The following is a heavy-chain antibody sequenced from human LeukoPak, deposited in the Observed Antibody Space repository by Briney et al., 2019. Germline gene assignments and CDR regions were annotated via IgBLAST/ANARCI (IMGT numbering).Heavy chain of an antibody. V-gene: IGHV3-23*01. CDR1: GFTFSSYA. J-gene: IGHJ4*02. D-gene: IGHD3-16*01. Sequence: GGSLRLSCAASGFTFSSYAMSWVRQAPGKGLEWVSSISGSGGSTYYADSVKGRFTISRDNSKNTPYLQMNSLSAEDTAVYYCAKDIDLTYYFDYWGQGTLVTVSS. CDR3: AKDIDLTYYFDY. CDR2: ISGSGGST.